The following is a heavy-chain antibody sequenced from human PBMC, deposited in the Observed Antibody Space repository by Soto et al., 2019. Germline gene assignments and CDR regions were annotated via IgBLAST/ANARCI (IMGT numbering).Heavy chain of an antibody. CDR1: IFTFSSYA. CDR2: ISSSSSTI. V-gene: IGHV3-48*02. Sequence: EVHLVESGGGLVQPGGSLRLSCVASIFTFSSYAMNWVRQAPGKGLEWVSYISSSSSTIYYADSVEGRFTISRDNAKNSLYLQMNSLRDEDTAVYYCARYVEWLDYWGQGTLVTVSS. CDR3: ARYVEWLDY. D-gene: IGHD3-3*01. J-gene: IGHJ4*02.